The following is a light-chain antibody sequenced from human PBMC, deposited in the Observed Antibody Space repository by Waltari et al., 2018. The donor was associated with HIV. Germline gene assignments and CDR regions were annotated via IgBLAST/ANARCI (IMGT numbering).Light chain of an antibody. Sequence: DIVVTQSPLSLPVTLGQSASISCRSSQSLVYTDGNTYMSWILQRPGRSPRLLIYKVSVRDSGVPDRFSGSGSGTDFTLQISRVEAEDVGVYYCLQGSFWPFTFGQGTRLEIK. CDR3: LQGSFWPFT. CDR1: QSLVYTDGNTY. J-gene: IGKJ5*01. CDR2: KVS. V-gene: IGKV2-30*01.